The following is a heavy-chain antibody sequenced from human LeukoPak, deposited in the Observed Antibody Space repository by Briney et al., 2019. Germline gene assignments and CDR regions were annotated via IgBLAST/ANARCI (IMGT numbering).Heavy chain of an antibody. J-gene: IGHJ3*02. D-gene: IGHD6-19*01. V-gene: IGHV1-2*02. Sequence: ASVKVSCKASGYTFTGYYMHWVRQAPGQGLEWMGWINPNSGATNYAQKFQGRVTMTRDTSISTAYMELSRLTSDDTAVYYCARVSPPYRQWLVREAFDIWGQGTMVTVSS. CDR3: ARVSPPYRQWLVREAFDI. CDR1: GYTFTGYY. CDR2: INPNSGAT.